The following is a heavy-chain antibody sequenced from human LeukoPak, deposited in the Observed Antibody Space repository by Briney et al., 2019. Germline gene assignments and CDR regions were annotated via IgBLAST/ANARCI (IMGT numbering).Heavy chain of an antibody. D-gene: IGHD6-19*01. V-gene: IGHV1-18*01. CDR2: ISAYNGNT. CDR1: GYTFTSYG. CDR3: ARARQWLPTGGFDY. J-gene: IGHJ4*02. Sequence: WASVKVSCKASGYTFTSYGISWVRQAPGQGLEWMGWISAYNGNTNYAQKLQGRVTMTTDTSTSTAYMELRSLRSDDTAVYYCARARQWLPTGGFDYCGQGTLVTVSS.